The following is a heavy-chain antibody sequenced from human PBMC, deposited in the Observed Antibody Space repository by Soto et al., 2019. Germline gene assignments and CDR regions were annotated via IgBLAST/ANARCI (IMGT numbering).Heavy chain of an antibody. CDR3: ARDGGWPHMVTLGGVIVSGAFAI. CDR1: GFTFSSYA. D-gene: IGHD3-16*02. Sequence: QVQLVESGGGVVQPGRSLRLSCAASGFTFSSYAMHWVRQAPGKGLEWVAVISYDGSNKYYADSVKGRFTISRDNSKNAXXLXLXXLRAEDTAVYECARDGGWPHMVTLGGVIVSGAFAIWVQGTMVTVSS. CDR2: ISYDGSNK. J-gene: IGHJ3*02. V-gene: IGHV3-30-3*01.